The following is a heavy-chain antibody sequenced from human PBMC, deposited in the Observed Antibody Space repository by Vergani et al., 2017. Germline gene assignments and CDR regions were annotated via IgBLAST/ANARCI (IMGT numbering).Heavy chain of an antibody. J-gene: IGHJ6*02. Sequence: EVQLVESGGGLVQPGGSLRLSCAASGFTFSSYSMNWVRQAPGKGLEWVSYISSSSSTIYYADSVKGRFTISRDNAKNSLYLQMNSLRAEDTAVYYCASPSSGELYYYGMDVWGQGTTVTVSS. CDR3: ASPSSGELYYYGMDV. D-gene: IGHD1-26*01. CDR2: ISSSSSTI. V-gene: IGHV3-48*01. CDR1: GFTFSSYS.